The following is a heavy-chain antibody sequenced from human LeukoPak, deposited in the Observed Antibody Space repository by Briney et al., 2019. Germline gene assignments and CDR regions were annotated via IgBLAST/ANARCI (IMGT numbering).Heavy chain of an antibody. J-gene: IGHJ4*02. CDR3: ARGGVTAGFDY. Sequence: PGGSLRLSCAASGFTISNYWMFWVRQAPGKGLVWVSHIKGDGGTTSYAESVKGRFTISRDNAKNTLSLQMSSLRVEDTAVYYCARGGVTAGFDYWGQGTLVTVSS. CDR1: GFTISNYW. CDR2: IKGDGGTT. V-gene: IGHV3-74*01. D-gene: IGHD2-21*02.